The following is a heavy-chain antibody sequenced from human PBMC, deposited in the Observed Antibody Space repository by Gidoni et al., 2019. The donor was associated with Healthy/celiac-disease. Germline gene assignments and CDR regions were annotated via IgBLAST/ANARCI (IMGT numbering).Heavy chain of an antibody. V-gene: IGHV4-34*01. Sequence: QVQLQQWGAGLLKPSETLSLTCAVYGGSFSGYYWSWIRQPPGKGLEWIGEVNQSGRTNYNPSLQSRVTISVDTSKNQFSLKLSSVTAADTAVYYCARLGMGYCSGGSCYSRNWFDPWGQGTLVTVSS. CDR2: VNQSGRT. D-gene: IGHD2-15*01. J-gene: IGHJ5*02. CDR3: ARLGMGYCSGGSCYSRNWFDP. CDR1: GGSFSGYY.